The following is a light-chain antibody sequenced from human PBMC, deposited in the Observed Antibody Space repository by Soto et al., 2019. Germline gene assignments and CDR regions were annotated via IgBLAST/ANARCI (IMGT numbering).Light chain of an antibody. CDR2: TNS. CDR1: SSSIGSNS. CDR3: AAWDGSLNVYV. V-gene: IGLV1-44*01. Sequence: QSVLTQPPSASGTPGQRVTISCSGSSSSIGSNSVNWHQQLPRTAPKVLIYTNSQRPSGVPARFSGSKSGTSASLAISGLQPEDEADYYCAAWDGSLNVYVFGTGTKLTVL. J-gene: IGLJ1*01.